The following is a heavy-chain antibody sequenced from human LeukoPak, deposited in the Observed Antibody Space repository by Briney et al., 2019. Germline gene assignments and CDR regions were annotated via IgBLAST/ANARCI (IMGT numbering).Heavy chain of an antibody. CDR3: AKGHFASSSFFDY. V-gene: IGHV3-23*01. D-gene: IGHD6-6*01. CDR1: KFNFA. Sequence: PGGSLRPSRAASKFNFAMSWVRQTADKRLEWVSAISGSGDATFYTDSVKGRFTISRDNSKNTLYLQMNNLRVEDTAVYYCAKGHFASSSFFDYWGQGTLVTVSS. J-gene: IGHJ4*02. CDR2: ISGSGDAT.